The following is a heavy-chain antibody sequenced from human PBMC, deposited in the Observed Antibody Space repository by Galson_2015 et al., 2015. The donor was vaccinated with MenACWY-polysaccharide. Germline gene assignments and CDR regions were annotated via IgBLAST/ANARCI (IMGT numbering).Heavy chain of an antibody. Sequence: SVKVSCKASGYSFTSYDINWVRQATGQGLEWMGWMNHKTGDAGFAQKFQGRVTMTRDTSISTAYMELSSLTSEDTAVYYCARVGYSNDFDYWGQGTMVTVSS. CDR1: GYSFTSYD. CDR2: MNHKTGDA. CDR3: ARVGYSNDFDY. V-gene: IGHV1-8*01. D-gene: IGHD5-18*01. J-gene: IGHJ4*02.